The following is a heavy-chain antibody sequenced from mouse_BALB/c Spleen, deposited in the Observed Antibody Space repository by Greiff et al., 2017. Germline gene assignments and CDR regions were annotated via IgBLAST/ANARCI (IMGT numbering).Heavy chain of an antibody. V-gene: IGHV1-69*02. CDR1: GYTFTSYW. Sequence: VQLQQPGAELVRPGASVKLSCKASGYTFTSYWINWVKQRPGQGLEWIGNIYPSDSYTNYNQKFKDKATLTVDKSSSTAYMQLSSPTSEDSAVYYCTIDSSGYGAMDDWGQGTSVTVSS. D-gene: IGHD3-2*01. CDR3: TIDSSGYGAMDD. CDR2: IYPSDSYT. J-gene: IGHJ4*01.